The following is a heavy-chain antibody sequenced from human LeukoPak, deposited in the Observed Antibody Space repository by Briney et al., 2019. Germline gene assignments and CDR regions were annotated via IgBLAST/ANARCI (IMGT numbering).Heavy chain of an antibody. D-gene: IGHD2-21*02. CDR2: IIPIFGTA. CDR1: GGTFSSYA. J-gene: IGHJ4*02. V-gene: IGHV1-69*13. CDR3: ARGPYCGGDCYPDY. Sequence: ASVKVSCKASGGTFSSYAISWVRQAPGQGLEWMGGIIPIFGTANYAQKFQSRVTITADESTSTAYMELSSLRSEDTAVYYCARGPYCGGDCYPDYWGQGTLVTVSS.